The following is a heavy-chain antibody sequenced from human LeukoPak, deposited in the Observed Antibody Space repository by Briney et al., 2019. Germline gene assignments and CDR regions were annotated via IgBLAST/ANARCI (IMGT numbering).Heavy chain of an antibody. CDR3: ARLVRYCNSNSCYPFDF. Sequence: SETLSLTCTVSGGSISSSSHYWGWIRQPPGKGLEWHGSMYYSGGTYYNPSLKSRVTISIDTSKNHYSLKLSSGTPADQAFYYCARLVRYCNSNSCYPFDFGGEGTLVTVSS. CDR2: MYYSGGT. V-gene: IGHV4-39*02. J-gene: IGHJ4*02. CDR1: GGSISSSSHY. D-gene: IGHD2-2*01.